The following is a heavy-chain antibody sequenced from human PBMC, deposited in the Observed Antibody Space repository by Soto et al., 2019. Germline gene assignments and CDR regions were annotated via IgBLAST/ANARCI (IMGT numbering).Heavy chain of an antibody. CDR1: GGSISSGGYY. Sequence: LCGGSISSGGYYWSWIRQRPGKGLEWIGYIYNSGSTYYSSSLKSRLNISGDTSKNQFSLKLSSVTAADSAVYYCARAKGRSFFDYWGQGTLVTVSS. CDR2: IYNSGST. V-gene: IGHV4-31*02. J-gene: IGHJ4*02. CDR3: ARAKGRSFFDY. D-gene: IGHD3-10*01.